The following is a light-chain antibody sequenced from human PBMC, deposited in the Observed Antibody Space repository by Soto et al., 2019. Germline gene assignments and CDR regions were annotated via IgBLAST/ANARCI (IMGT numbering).Light chain of an antibody. CDR1: QGLVYSDGNTY. CDR2: KVS. V-gene: IGKV2-24*01. Sequence: IVMTQTPLSSPVTLGQPASISCRSSQGLVYSDGNTYLSWLQQRPGQPPRLLIYKVSNRLSGVPDRFSGSGAGTDFTLKIRRVEAKDVGLYYCMQAAEFPWTFGQGTRVEIK. CDR3: MQAAEFPWT. J-gene: IGKJ1*01.